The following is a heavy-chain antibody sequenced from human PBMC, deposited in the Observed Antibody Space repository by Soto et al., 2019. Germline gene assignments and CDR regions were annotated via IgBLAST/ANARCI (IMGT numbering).Heavy chain of an antibody. Sequence: QVQLQQWGAGLLKPSETLSLTCAVYGGSFSGYYWTWLRQPPGTGLEWIGEINHSGSTNYNPSLKSRATISVDTYTNQFSLTLTSVTAADTAVYYCARDKITGLFDYWGQGTLVTVSS. CDR1: GGSFSGYY. V-gene: IGHV4-34*01. CDR3: ARDKITGLFDY. J-gene: IGHJ4*02. CDR2: INHSGST. D-gene: IGHD2-8*02.